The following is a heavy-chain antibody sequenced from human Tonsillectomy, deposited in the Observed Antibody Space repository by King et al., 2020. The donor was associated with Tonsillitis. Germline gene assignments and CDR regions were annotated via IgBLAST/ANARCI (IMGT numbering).Heavy chain of an antibody. CDR3: AKVIIAAAGYYFDY. J-gene: IGHJ4*02. CDR1: GFTFSSNA. Sequence: VQLVESEGGLVQPGGSLRLSCAASGFTFSSNAMTWVRQAPGKGLEWGSTISGIGPNTYYADSVKGRFTISRDNSKNTLSLQMNSLRAEDTAVYYCAKVIIAAAGYYFDYWGQGTLVTVSS. CDR2: ISGIGPNT. V-gene: IGHV3-23*04. D-gene: IGHD6-13*01.